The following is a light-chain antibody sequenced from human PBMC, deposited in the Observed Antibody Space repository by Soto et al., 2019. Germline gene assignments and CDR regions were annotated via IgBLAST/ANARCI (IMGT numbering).Light chain of an antibody. CDR3: QHYGSSPYT. J-gene: IGKJ2*01. CDR1: QSVSGGH. CDR2: GAS. Sequence: EIVLTQSPGTLSLSPGERATLYCRASQSVSGGHLAWYQQKPGQAPRLLLYGASNRATGIPDRFSGSGSGTDFTLTISRLEPEDFVVYSCQHYGSSPYTFGQGTRLEIK. V-gene: IGKV3-20*01.